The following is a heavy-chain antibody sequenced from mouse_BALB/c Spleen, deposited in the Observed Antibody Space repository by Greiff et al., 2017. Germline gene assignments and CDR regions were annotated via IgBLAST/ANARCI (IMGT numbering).Heavy chain of an antibody. J-gene: IGHJ3*01. CDR3: AREGNYGWFAY. Sequence: EVKLMESGGGLVQPGGSRKLSCAASGFTFSSFGMHWVRQAPEKGLEWVAYISSGSSTIYYADTVKGRFTISRDNPKNTLFLQMTSLRSEDTAMYYCAREGNYGWFAYWGQGTLVTVSA. CDR1: GFTFSSFG. D-gene: IGHD2-1*01. V-gene: IGHV5-17*02. CDR2: ISSGSSTI.